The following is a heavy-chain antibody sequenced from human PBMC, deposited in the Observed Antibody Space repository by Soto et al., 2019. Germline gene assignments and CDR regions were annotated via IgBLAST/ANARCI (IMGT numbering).Heavy chain of an antibody. CDR3: ARAGGLLLDY. CDR1: GFTFSSYA. Sequence: QVQWVESGGVVVQPGRSLRLSCAASGFTFSSYAMHWVRQAPGKGLEWVAVISYDGSNKYYADSVKGRFTISRDISKNTLYLQMNSLRPEDTGVYYCARAGGLLLDYWGQGTLVTVSS. V-gene: IGHV3-30-3*01. J-gene: IGHJ4*02. D-gene: IGHD2-15*01. CDR2: ISYDGSNK.